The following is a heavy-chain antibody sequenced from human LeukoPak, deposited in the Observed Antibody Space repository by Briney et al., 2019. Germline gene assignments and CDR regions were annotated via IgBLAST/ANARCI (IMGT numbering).Heavy chain of an antibody. CDR1: GGTFSSYA. D-gene: IGHD5-24*01. J-gene: IGHJ6*02. V-gene: IGHV1-69*13. CDR2: IIPIFGTA. Sequence: ASVKVSCKASGGTFSSYAISWVRQAPGQGLEWMGGIIPIFGTANYAQKFQGRVTITADESTSTAYLELSSLTSEDTAVYYCARVVLGRRWLQTSYYHGMDVWGQGTTVTVSS. CDR3: ARVVLGRRWLQTSYYHGMDV.